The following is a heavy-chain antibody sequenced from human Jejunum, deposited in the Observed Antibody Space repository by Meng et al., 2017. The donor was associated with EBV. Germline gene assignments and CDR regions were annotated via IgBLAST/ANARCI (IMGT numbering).Heavy chain of an antibody. J-gene: IGHJ4*02. CDR2: IYYSGDT. CDR1: GGSVSSSSYF. D-gene: IGHD6-19*01. CDR3: ARDSYYTSGHVDY. V-gene: IGHV4-61*01. Sequence: QVQLQESGPGLGKPAESLARTGPVSGGSVSSSSYFWSWIRQAPGKGLEWIGYIYYSGDTNYNPSLKSRVTISMDTSKNQFSLNLRSVTSADTAVYYCARDSYYTSGHVDYWGQGTPVTVSS.